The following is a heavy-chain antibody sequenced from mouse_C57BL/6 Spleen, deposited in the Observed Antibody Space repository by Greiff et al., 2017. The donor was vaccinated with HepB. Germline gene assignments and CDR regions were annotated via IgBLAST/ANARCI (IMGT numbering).Heavy chain of an antibody. CDR3: EREHTRGYYYAMDY. CDR2: IRSKSSNYAT. J-gene: IGHJ4*01. Sequence: GGGLVQPKGSLKLSCAASGFTFNTYAMHWVRQAPGKGLEWVARIRSKSSNYATYYADSVKDRFTISRDDSQSMLYLQMNNLKTEDTAMYYCEREHTRGYYYAMDYWGQGTSVTVSS. V-gene: IGHV10-3*01. D-gene: IGHD5-1-1*01. CDR1: GFTFNTYA.